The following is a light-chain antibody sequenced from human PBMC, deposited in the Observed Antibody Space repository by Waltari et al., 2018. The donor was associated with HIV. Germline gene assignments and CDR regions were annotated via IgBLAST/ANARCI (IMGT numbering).Light chain of an antibody. CDR2: EVK. Sequence: HSALTQPASVSGSPGQSITISCTGTSSNVGTYNLVSWYQQHPGKAPKLLIYEVKRRPSGLSDRFSGSKSGNTASLTVSGLQAEDEDIYYCCSYAGSDTLVFGGGTSLTIL. J-gene: IGLJ3*02. CDR1: SSNVGTYNL. V-gene: IGLV2-23*02. CDR3: CSYAGSDTLV.